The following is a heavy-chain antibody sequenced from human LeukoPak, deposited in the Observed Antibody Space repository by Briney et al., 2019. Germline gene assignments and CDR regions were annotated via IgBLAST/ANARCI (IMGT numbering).Heavy chain of an antibody. CDR3: ARAKLIASHWYFDL. J-gene: IGHJ2*01. CDR2: IKHSGST. D-gene: IGHD5-24*01. Sequence: SETLSLTCAVYGGSFTGYYWSWIRQPPGKGREWIGEIKHSGSTNYNPSLKSQVTISVDTSKNQFSLKLTSVTAADTAVYYCARAKLIASHWYFDLWGRGTLVTVSS. CDR1: GGSFTGYY. V-gene: IGHV4-34*01.